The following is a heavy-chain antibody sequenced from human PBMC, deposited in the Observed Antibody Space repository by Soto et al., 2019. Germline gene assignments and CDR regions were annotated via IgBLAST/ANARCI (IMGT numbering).Heavy chain of an antibody. J-gene: IGHJ1*01. CDR1: GYTFTGYY. D-gene: IGHD3-22*01. V-gene: IGHV1-2*04. CDR2: INPNSGGT. Sequence: GASVKVSCKASGYTFTGYYMHWVRQAPGQGLEWMGWINPNSGGTNYAQKFQGWVTMTRDTSISTAYMELSRLRSDDTAVYYCARASRGDYYDSSGYLFQHWAQGTLVTVSS. CDR3: ARASRGDYYDSSGYLFQH.